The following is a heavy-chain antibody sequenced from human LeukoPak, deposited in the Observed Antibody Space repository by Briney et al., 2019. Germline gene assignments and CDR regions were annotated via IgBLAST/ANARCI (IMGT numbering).Heavy chain of an antibody. V-gene: IGHV4-38-2*02. CDR1: GYSISSGYY. CDR3: ARGRRFGSDSYSRGYFDY. J-gene: IGHJ4*02. Sequence: PSETLSLTCTVSGYSISSGYYWGWIRQPPGKGLEWIGSIYHSGSTYYNPSLKSRVTISVDTSKNQFSLKLSSVTAADTAVYYCARGRRFGSDSYSRGYFDYWGQGTLVTVSS. D-gene: IGHD3-10*01. CDR2: IYHSGST.